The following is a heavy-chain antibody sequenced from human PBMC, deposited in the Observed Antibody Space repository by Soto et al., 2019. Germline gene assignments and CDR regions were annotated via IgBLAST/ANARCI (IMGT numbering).Heavy chain of an antibody. Sequence: ASVEVSCKASAYTFSDYNLHWVRQAPGQGLEWMGSINPRNGDAVSAQKFQARIILTRDTSTTTAYMELSRLTSPDTAVYYCARHRFTSGSDYFDYWGQGTLVTVSS. CDR2: INPRNGDA. J-gene: IGHJ4*02. V-gene: IGHV1-2*02. CDR1: AYTFSDYN. D-gene: IGHD6-19*01. CDR3: ARHRFTSGSDYFDY.